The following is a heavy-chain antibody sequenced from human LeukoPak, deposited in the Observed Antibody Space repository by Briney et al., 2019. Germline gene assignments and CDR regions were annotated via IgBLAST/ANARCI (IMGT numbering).Heavy chain of an antibody. CDR2: ISYDGSNK. D-gene: IGHD3-22*01. Sequence: PGGSLRLSCAASGLTFSSYAMHWVRHAPGKRLEWVAVISYDGSNKYYADSVKGRFTISRDNSKNTLYLQMNSLRAEDTAVYYCARVGVIVVALDAFDIWGQGTMVTVSS. V-gene: IGHV3-30-3*01. CDR3: ARVGVIVVALDAFDI. J-gene: IGHJ3*02. CDR1: GLTFSSYA.